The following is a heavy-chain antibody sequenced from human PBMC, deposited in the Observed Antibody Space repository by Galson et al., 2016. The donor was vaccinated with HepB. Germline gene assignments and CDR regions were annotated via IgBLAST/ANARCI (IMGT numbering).Heavy chain of an antibody. CDR2: INPDGSQT. J-gene: IGHJ3*01. CDR3: ARDPMRFAFDL. CDR1: GFTFRTSW. Sequence: SLRLSCAASGFTFRTSWLSWVRQPPGKGPEWVANINPDGSQTYYVDPVKGRFNISKYNAKNSLYLRMNSLRADDTAVYYCARDPMRFAFDLWGQGTVVTVSS. V-gene: IGHV3-7*01.